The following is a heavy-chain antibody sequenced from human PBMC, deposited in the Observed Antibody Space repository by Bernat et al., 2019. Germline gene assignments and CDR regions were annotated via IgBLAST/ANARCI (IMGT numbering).Heavy chain of an antibody. J-gene: IGHJ2*01. CDR3: ARDYYPWYFDL. D-gene: IGHD3-22*01. CDR2: ISSSSYI. CDR1: GFTFSSYS. V-gene: IGHV3-21*04. Sequence: EVQLVESGGGLVKPGGSLRLSCAASGFTFSSYSMNWVRQAPGKGLEWVSSISSSSYIYYADSVKGRFTISRDNSKNTLYLQMNSLRAEDTAVYYCARDYYPWYFDLWGRGTLVTVSS.